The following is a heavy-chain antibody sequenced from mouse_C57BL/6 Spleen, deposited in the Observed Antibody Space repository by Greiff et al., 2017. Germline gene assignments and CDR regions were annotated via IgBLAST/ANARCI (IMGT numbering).Heavy chain of an antibody. Sequence: VQLVESGAELVRPGTSVKVSCKASGYAFTNYLIEWVKQRPGQGLEWIGVINPGSGGTNYNEKFKGKATLTADKSSSTAYMQLSSLTSEDSAVYFCARARSSDYFDYWGQGTTLTVSS. V-gene: IGHV1-54*01. CDR3: ARARSSDYFDY. CDR1: GYAFTNYL. J-gene: IGHJ2*01. D-gene: IGHD1-1*01. CDR2: INPGSGGT.